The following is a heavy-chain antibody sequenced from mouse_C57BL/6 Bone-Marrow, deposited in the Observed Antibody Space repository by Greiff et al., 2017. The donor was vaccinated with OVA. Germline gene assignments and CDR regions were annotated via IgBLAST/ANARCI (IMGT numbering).Heavy chain of an antibody. V-gene: IGHV14-4*01. CDR3: TSYGNFDY. Sequence: VQLKQSGAELVRPGASVKLSCTASGFNFTDDYMHWVKQRPEQGLEWIGWIDPENGDTEYASKFKGKATITADTSSNTAYLQLSSLTSEDSAVYYCTSYGNFDYWGQGTTLTVSS. CDR1: GFNFTDDY. D-gene: IGHD2-1*01. J-gene: IGHJ2*01. CDR2: IDPENGDT.